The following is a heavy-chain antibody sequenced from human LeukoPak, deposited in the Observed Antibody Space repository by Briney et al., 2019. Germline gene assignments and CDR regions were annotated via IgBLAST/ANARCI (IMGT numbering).Heavy chain of an antibody. J-gene: IGHJ4*02. V-gene: IGHV3-48*04. CDR1: GFTFSSYS. CDR2: ISSSSSTI. Sequence: GGSLRLSRAASGFTFSSYSMNWVRQAPGKGLEWVSYISSSSSTIYYADSVKGRFTISRDNAKNSLYLQMNSLRAEDTAVYYCARAGPYYCSGGSCYSSDYWGQGTLVTVSS. D-gene: IGHD2-15*01. CDR3: ARAGPYYCSGGSCYSSDY.